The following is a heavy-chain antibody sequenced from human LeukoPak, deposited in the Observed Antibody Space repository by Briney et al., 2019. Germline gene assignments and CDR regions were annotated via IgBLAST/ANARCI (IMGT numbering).Heavy chain of an antibody. D-gene: IGHD6-6*01. Sequence: PGGSLRLSCAASGFTFSGCPIHWVRQAPGKGLEWVAVISYDGSNKYYADSVKGRFTISRDNSKNTLYLQMNSLRAEDTAVYYCAKIPGSSSTFDYWGQGTLVTVSS. CDR1: GFTFSGCP. J-gene: IGHJ4*02. V-gene: IGHV3-30-3*02. CDR2: ISYDGSNK. CDR3: AKIPGSSSTFDY.